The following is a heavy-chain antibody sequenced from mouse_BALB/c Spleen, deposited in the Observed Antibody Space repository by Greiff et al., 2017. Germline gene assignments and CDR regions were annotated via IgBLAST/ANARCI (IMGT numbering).Heavy chain of an antibody. J-gene: IGHJ2*01. CDR1: GYTFTSYW. Sequence: QVQLKESGAELARPGASVKLSCKASGYTFTSYWMQWVKQRPGQGLEWIGAIYPGDGDTRYTQKFKGKATLTADKSSSTAYMQLSSLASEDSAVYYCARLRPHGYFDYWGQGTTLTVSS. CDR2: IYPGDGDT. CDR3: ARLRPHGYFDY. V-gene: IGHV1-87*01.